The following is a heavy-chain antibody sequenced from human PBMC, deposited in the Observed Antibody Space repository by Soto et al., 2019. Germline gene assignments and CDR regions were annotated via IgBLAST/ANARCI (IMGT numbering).Heavy chain of an antibody. CDR1: GFIFRNPG. V-gene: IGHV3-15*07. D-gene: IGHD3-3*01. CDR3: TPIFYDFWSGYYRDV. CDR2: IKSKTDGGTT. Sequence: EVQLVESGGGLVKPGGSLRLPCAASGFIFRNPGMNWARQAPGKGRGWVGLIKSKTDGGTTVYAAPVKGRSTISRDDSKSTLYLQLNSLKTEDTAVYYCTPIFYDFWSGYYRDVWGQGTLVIVSS. J-gene: IGHJ4*02.